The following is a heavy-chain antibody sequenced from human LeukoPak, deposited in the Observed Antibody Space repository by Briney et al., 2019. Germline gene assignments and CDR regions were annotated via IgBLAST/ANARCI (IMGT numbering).Heavy chain of an antibody. J-gene: IGHJ5*02. CDR1: GYSFTSYW. Sequence: GESLKISCKGSGYSFTSYWISWVRQMPGKGLEWMGRIGPSDSYTNYSPSFQGHVTISADKSISTAYLQWSSLKASDTAMYYCARKSNPDYDILTGYYNDPAFDPWGQGTLVTVSS. D-gene: IGHD3-9*01. CDR3: ARKSNPDYDILTGYYNDPAFDP. V-gene: IGHV5-10-1*01. CDR2: IGPSDSYT.